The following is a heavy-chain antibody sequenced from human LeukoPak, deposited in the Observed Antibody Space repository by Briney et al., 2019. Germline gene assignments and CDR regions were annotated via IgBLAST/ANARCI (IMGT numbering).Heavy chain of an antibody. CDR2: INHSGST. Sequence: SETLSLTCAVYGGSFSGYYWSWIRQPPGKGLEWIGEINHSGSTNYTPSLKSRVTISVDTSKNQFSLKLSSVTAADTAVYYCARSHAYDILTEWGQGTLVTVSS. D-gene: IGHD3-9*01. CDR3: ARSHAYDILTE. V-gene: IGHV4-34*01. J-gene: IGHJ4*02. CDR1: GGSFSGYY.